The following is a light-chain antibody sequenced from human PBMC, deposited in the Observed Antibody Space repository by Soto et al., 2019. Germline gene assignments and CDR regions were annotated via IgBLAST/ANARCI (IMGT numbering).Light chain of an antibody. CDR2: GVS. J-gene: IGKJ4*01. Sequence: EIVMTQSPATLSVSPGERATLSCRASQSVTSNLAWYQQKPGQAPRLLMYGVSTRATGIPDRFSGSGSGTDFTLTISSLEPEDFAVYYCQQRSNWPLTFGGGTKVDIK. V-gene: IGKV3-15*01. CDR1: QSVTSN. CDR3: QQRSNWPLT.